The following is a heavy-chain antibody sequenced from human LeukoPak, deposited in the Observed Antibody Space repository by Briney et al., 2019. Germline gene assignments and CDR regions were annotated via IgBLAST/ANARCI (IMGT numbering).Heavy chain of an antibody. J-gene: IGHJ3*02. CDR2: ISGSGGST. CDR3: AKEHITMIVVVTNDAFDI. V-gene: IGHV3-23*01. Sequence: PGRSLRLSCAASGFTFSSYGMHWVRQAPGEGLEWVSAISGSGGSTYYADSVKGRFTISRDNSKNTLYLQMNSLRAEDTAVYYCAKEHITMIVVVTNDAFDIWGQGTMVTVSS. CDR1: GFTFSSYG. D-gene: IGHD3-22*01.